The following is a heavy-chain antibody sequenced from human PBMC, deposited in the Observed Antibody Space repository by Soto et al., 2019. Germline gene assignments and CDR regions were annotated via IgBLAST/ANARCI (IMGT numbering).Heavy chain of an antibody. Sequence: ASVKVCCKASGFTFTSSSVQWVRQARGQRLEWIGWIVVGNGNTKYSQKFQGRVTITRDTSASTAYMELSSLRSEDTAVYYCASSDSSGYFQVPLIWGQGTMVTVSS. CDR1: GFTFTSSS. CDR3: ASSDSSGYFQVPLI. V-gene: IGHV1-58*01. J-gene: IGHJ3*02. D-gene: IGHD3-22*01. CDR2: IVVGNGNT.